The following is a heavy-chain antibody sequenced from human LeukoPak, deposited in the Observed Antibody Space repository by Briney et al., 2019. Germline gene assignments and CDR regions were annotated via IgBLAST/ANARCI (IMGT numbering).Heavy chain of an antibody. J-gene: IGHJ5*02. V-gene: IGHV4-59*01. CDR3: ATERLENWFDP. CDR1: GGTISSYY. D-gene: IGHD3-3*01. Sequence: NASETLSLTCTVSGGTISSYYWSWIRRPPGKGLEWIGYIYYSGSTNYNPSLKSRVTISVDTSKNQFSLKLSSVTAADTAVYYCATERLENWFDPWGQGTLVTVSS. CDR2: IYYSGST.